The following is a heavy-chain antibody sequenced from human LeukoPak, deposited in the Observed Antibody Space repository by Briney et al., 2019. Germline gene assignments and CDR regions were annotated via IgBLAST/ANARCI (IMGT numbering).Heavy chain of an antibody. J-gene: IGHJ3*02. Sequence: ASVKVSCKASGGTFSSYAISWVRQAPGQGLEWMGGIIPIFGTANYAQKFQGGVTITADKSTSTAYMELSSLRSEDTAVYYCARDLPTYTAMAPDAFDIWGQGTMVTVSS. V-gene: IGHV1-69*06. CDR2: IIPIFGTA. CDR1: GGTFSSYA. D-gene: IGHD5-18*01. CDR3: ARDLPTYTAMAPDAFDI.